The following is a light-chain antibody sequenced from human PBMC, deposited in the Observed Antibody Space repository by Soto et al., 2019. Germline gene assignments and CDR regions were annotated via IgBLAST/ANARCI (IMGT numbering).Light chain of an antibody. CDR3: QQRSNWLT. CDR1: QNINSNY. V-gene: IGKV3D-20*02. Sequence: IVLTPSPGTLSLSPGEIATLSGRSSQNINSNYLAWYQQKPGQAPRLLIYGASIRATGIPARFSGSGSGTDFTLTISRLEPEDFAVYYCQQRSNWLTFGQGTQLEIK. J-gene: IGKJ5*01. CDR2: GAS.